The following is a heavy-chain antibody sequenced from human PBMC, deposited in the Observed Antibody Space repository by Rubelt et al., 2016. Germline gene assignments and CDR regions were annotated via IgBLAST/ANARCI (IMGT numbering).Heavy chain of an antibody. J-gene: IGHJ6*02. CDR1: GFSFRNGRMG. V-gene: IGHV2-26*01. Sequence: QVTLKESGPVLVKPTETLTLTCTVSGFSFRNGRMGVSWIRQPPGKALEWLAYIFSNDEKSYSTSLKRRLTISKDTAKSQVVLTMTNMDPVDTATYYCGRIESDNWNTYGMDVWGQGTTVTVS. CDR3: GRIESDNWNTYGMDV. CDR2: IFSNDEK. D-gene: IGHD1-1*01.